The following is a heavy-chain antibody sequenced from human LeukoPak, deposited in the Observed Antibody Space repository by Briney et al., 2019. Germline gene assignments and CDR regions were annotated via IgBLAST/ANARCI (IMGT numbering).Heavy chain of an antibody. CDR1: GGSFSGYY. CDR3: ARVLRYCSSTSCYSKTHHYWYFDL. D-gene: IGHD2-2*01. J-gene: IGHJ2*01. CDR2: INHSGST. Sequence: SETLSLTCAVYGGSFSGYYWSWIRQPPGEGLEWIGEINHSGSTNYNPSLKSRVTISVDTSKNQFSLKLSSVTAADTAVYYCARVLRYCSSTSCYSKTHHYWYFDLWGRGTLVTVSS. V-gene: IGHV4-34*01.